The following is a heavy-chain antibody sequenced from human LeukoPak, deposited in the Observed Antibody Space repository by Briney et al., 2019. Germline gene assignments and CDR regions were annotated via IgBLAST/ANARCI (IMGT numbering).Heavy chain of an antibody. V-gene: IGHV4-34*01. Sequence: GSLRLSCAASGFTFSSYAMSWIRQPPGKGLEWIGEINHSGSTNYNPSLKSRVTISVDTSKNQFSLKLSSVTAADTAVYYCARGKSSSWLGYYFDYWGQGTLVTVSS. D-gene: IGHD6-13*01. CDR3: ARGKSSSWLGYYFDY. J-gene: IGHJ4*02. CDR1: GFTFSSYA. CDR2: INHSGST.